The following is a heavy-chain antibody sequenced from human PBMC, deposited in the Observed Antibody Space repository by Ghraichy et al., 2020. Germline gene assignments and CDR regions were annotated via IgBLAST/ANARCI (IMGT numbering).Heavy chain of an antibody. V-gene: IGHV5-51*01. CDR3: VRCGRNCTGTTCQASAFDT. CDR2: IYPGDTDA. J-gene: IGHJ3*02. CDR1: GYNFATYW. D-gene: IGHD2-8*02. Sequence: GESLNISCKGSGYNFATYWIGWVRQMPGKGLEWMGIIYPGDTDARYSPSFQGQVTLSADKSIRTAYLQWSSLKASDKAMYYCVRCGRNCTGTTCQASAFDTWGQETMVTVSS.